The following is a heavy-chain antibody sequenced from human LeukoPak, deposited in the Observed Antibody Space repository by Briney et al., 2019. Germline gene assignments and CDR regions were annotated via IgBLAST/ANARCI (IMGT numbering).Heavy chain of an antibody. Sequence: SETLSLTCTVSGGSISSGSYYWSWIRQPAGKGLEWIGRIYTSGSTNYNPSLKSRVTISVDTSKNQFSLKLSSVTAADTAVYYCARGHSSSLNVYFDYWGQGTLVTVSS. V-gene: IGHV4-61*02. J-gene: IGHJ4*02. CDR2: IYTSGST. CDR1: GGSISSGSYY. D-gene: IGHD6-13*01. CDR3: ARGHSSSLNVYFDY.